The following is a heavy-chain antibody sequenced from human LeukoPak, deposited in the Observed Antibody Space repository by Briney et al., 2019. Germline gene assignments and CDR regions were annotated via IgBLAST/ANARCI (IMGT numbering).Heavy chain of an antibody. V-gene: IGHV4-59*01. CDR3: ARSSKDDYGDYGLDY. J-gene: IGHJ4*02. D-gene: IGHD4-17*01. CDR2: IYYSGST. CDR1: GGSISSYY. Sequence: SETLSLPCTVSGGSISSYYWNWLRQSPGKGLEWLGYIYYSGSTNYNPSLKSRVTISVDTSKNQFCLKLSSVTAADTAVYYCARSSKDDYGDYGLDYWGQGTLVTVSS.